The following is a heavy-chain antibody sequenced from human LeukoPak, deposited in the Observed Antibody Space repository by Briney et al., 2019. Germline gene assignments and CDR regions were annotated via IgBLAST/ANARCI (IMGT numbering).Heavy chain of an antibody. D-gene: IGHD1-26*01. CDR3: ARAQAWDASDPNWFDP. CDR1: GYTFTSYY. J-gene: IGHJ5*02. CDR2: INPSGGST. Sequence: ASVKVSCKASGYTFTSYYMHWVRQAPGQGLEWMGIINPSGGSTSYAQKFQGRVTMIRDTSTSTVYMELSSLRSEDTAVYYCARAQAWDASDPNWFDPWGQGSLVIVSS. V-gene: IGHV1-46*01.